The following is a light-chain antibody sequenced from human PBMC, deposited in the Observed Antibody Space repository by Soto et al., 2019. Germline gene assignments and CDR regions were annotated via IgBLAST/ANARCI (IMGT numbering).Light chain of an antibody. CDR3: GTWDSSLSEGV. Sequence: QSVLTQPPSVSAAPGQTVTISCSGSSSNIGNNYVSWYQQHPGTAPKLLIYDNNKRPSGIPDRCSGSKSGTSATLGITGLQTGDEADYYCGTWDSSLSEGVFGGGTKLTVL. CDR1: SSNIGNNY. J-gene: IGLJ2*01. CDR2: DNN. V-gene: IGLV1-51*01.